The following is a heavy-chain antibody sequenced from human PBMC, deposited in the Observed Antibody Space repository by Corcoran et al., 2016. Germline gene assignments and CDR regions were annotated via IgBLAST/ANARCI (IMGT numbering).Heavy chain of an antibody. J-gene: IGHJ5*02. CDR1: GYTFTSYD. CDR2: MNPNSGNT. D-gene: IGHD2-15*01. CDR3: AVVRWRGGSCYGANRRFDP. V-gene: IGHV1-8*01. Sequence: QVQLVQSGAEVKKPGASVKVSCKASGYTFTSYDINWVRQATGQGLEWMGWMNPNSGNTGYAQKFQGRVTMTRNTSISTAYMELSSLGSEDTAGYYWAVVRWRGGSCYGANRRFDPWGQGTLVTVSS.